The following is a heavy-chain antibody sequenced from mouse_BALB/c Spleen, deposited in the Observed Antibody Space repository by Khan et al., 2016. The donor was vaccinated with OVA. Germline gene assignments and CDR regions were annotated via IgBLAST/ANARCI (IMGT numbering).Heavy chain of an antibody. V-gene: IGHV5-6*01. CDR1: GFTFSTYG. D-gene: IGHD1-1*01. CDR3: TRLAYYYDSEGFAY. Sequence: EVQLQESGGDLVKPGGSLKLSCAASGFTFSTYGMSWVRQTPDKRLEWVATISSGGSYTYCPDSVKGRFTISRDNAKNTLYLQMSSLKSEDIAMYYCTRLAYYYDSEGFAYWGQGTLVTVST. J-gene: IGHJ3*01. CDR2: ISSGGSYT.